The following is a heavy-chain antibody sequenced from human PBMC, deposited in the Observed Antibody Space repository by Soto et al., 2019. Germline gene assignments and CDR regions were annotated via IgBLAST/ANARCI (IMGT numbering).Heavy chain of an antibody. D-gene: IGHD2-15*01. V-gene: IGHV4-34*01. CDR3: AVVVVVAAKSWFDP. J-gene: IGHJ5*02. CDR1: GGSFSGYY. Sequence: QVQLQQWGAGLLKPSETLSLTCAVYGGSFSGYYWSWIRQPPGKGLEWIGEINHSGSTNYNPSLKSRVTISVDTSKNQFSLKLSSVTAADTAVYYCAVVVVVAAKSWFDPWGQGTLVTVSS. CDR2: INHSGST.